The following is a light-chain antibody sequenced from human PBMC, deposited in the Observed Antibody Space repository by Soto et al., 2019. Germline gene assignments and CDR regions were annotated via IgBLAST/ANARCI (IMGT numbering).Light chain of an antibody. CDR1: TSNIGSIFD. CDR3: QSYDNSLGGSVV. CDR2: GNN. Sequence: QSVLTQPPSVSGAPGQRVTISCTGSTSNIGSIFDVHWYQLLPGAAPKLLVFGNNNRPSGVPDRFSGAKSGTSASLTITGHQPEDEADYYCQSYDNSLGGSVVFGGGTKLTVL. J-gene: IGLJ2*01. V-gene: IGLV1-40*01.